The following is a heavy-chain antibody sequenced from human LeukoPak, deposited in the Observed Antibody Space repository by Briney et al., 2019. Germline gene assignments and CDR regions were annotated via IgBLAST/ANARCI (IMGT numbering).Heavy chain of an antibody. CDR3: ARDGSVKFGELLWLRDRGVDAFDI. Sequence: SETLSLTCTVSGDSISDVNYYWGWIRQPPGKGLEWIGTIYYSGSTYYNPSLKSRVTISVDTSKNQFSLKLSSVTAADTAVYYCARDGSVKFGELLWLRDRGVDAFDIWGQGTMVTVSS. V-gene: IGHV4-39*07. D-gene: IGHD3-10*01. J-gene: IGHJ3*02. CDR2: IYYSGST. CDR1: GDSISDVNYY.